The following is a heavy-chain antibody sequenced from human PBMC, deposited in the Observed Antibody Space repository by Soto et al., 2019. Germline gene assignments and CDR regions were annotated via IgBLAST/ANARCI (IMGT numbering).Heavy chain of an antibody. V-gene: IGHV3-23*01. D-gene: IGHD2-15*01. CDR3: AKDKVVAATPDWFDP. CDR1: GFTFSSYA. Sequence: EVQLLESGGGLVQPGGSLRLSCAASGFTFSSYAMSWVRQPPGKGLEWVSAISGSGGSTYYADSVKGRFTISRDNSKNTLYLQMNSLRAVDTAVYYCAKDKVVAATPDWFDPWGQGTLVTVSS. J-gene: IGHJ5*02. CDR2: ISGSGGST.